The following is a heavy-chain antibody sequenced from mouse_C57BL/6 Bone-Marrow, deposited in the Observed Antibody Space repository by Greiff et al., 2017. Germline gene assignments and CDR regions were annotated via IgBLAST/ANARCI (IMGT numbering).Heavy chain of an antibody. CDR2: IYPGSGNT. CDR3: ARTDCYGSRFAY. J-gene: IGHJ3*01. Sequence: QVQLQQSGAELVRPGASVKLSCKASGYTFTDYYINWVKQRPGQGLEWIARIYPGSGNTYYNEKFKGKATLTAEKSSSTAYMQLSSLTSEDSAVYFCARTDCYGSRFAYWGQGTLVTVSA. D-gene: IGHD1-1*01. V-gene: IGHV1-76*01. CDR1: GYTFTDYY.